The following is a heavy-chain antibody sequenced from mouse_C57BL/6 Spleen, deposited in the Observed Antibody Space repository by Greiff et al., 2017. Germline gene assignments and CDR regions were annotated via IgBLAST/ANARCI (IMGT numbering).Heavy chain of an antibody. J-gene: IGHJ3*01. CDR3: TITTVAPAWFAY. CDR2: INPNYGTT. D-gene: IGHD1-1*01. V-gene: IGHV1-39*01. CDR1: GYSFTDYN. Sequence: VQLKESGPELVKPGASVKISCKASGYSFTDYNMNWVKQSNGKSLEWIGVINPNYGTTSYNQKFKGKATLPVDQSSSPACMQLNSLTSEDSAVYYCTITTVAPAWFAYWGQGTLVTVSA.